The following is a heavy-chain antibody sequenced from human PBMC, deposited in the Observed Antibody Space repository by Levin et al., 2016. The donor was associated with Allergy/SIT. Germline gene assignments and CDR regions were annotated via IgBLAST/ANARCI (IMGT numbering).Heavy chain of an antibody. CDR3: VNDVRSPI. V-gene: IGHV3-11*03. CDR2: ISGSSTDT. Sequence: RQAPGKGLESLSYISGSSTDTKYADSVKGRFTISRDNAKNTLYLQMNSLRVEDTAVYYCVNDVRSPIWGQGTLVTVSS. D-gene: IGHD3-16*01. J-gene: IGHJ4*02.